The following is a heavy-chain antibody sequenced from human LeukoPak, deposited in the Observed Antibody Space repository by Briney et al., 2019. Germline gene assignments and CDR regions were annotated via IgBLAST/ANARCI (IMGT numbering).Heavy chain of an antibody. CDR1: GFTFDDYG. D-gene: IGHD1-26*01. J-gene: IGHJ4*02. Sequence: GGSLRLSCAASGFTFDDYGMSWVRQAPGKGLEWVSGSNWNGGSTGYADSVKGRFTISRDNAKNSLYLQMNSLRAADTALYYCARDIFYGGATTTYFDYWGQGTLVTVSS. CDR2: SNWNGGST. CDR3: ARDIFYGGATTTYFDY. V-gene: IGHV3-20*04.